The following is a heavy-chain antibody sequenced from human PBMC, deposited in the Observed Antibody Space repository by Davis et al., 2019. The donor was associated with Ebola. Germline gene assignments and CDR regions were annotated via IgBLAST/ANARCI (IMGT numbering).Heavy chain of an antibody. J-gene: IGHJ5*02. V-gene: IGHV3-64*01. CDR3: ARALTIGGWFDP. Sequence: GGSLRLSCAASGFTFSSYAMHWVRQAPGKGLEYVSAISSNGGSTYYANSVKGRFTISRDNSKNTLYLQMGSLRAEDMAVYYCARALTIGGWFDPRGQGTLVTVSS. D-gene: IGHD3-16*01. CDR1: GFTFSSYA. CDR2: ISSNGGST.